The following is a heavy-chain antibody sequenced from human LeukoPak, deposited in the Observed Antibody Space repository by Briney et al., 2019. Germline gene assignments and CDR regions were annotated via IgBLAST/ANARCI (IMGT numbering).Heavy chain of an antibody. Sequence: SQTLSLTCAISGDSVSSDSAARNWIRQSPSRGLEWLGRTYYSSKWYNDYAVSVKSRITINPDTSKNQLSLQLNSVTPEDTAVYYCAKFNWNDAFDIWGRGTMVTVSS. V-gene: IGHV6-1*01. CDR2: TYYSSKWYN. D-gene: IGHD1-1*01. CDR1: GDSVSSDSAA. CDR3: AKFNWNDAFDI. J-gene: IGHJ3*02.